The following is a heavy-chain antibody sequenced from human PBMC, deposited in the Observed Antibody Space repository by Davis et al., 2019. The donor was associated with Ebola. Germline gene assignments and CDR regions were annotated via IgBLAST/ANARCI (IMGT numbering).Heavy chain of an antibody. CDR1: GGTFSSYA. Sequence: SVKVSCKASGGTFSSYAISWVRQAPGQGLEWMGGIIPIFGTANYAQTFQGRVTITADESTSTAYMELSSLRSEDTAVYYCARGGYWRGEFDYWGQGTLVTVSS. D-gene: IGHD2-15*01. V-gene: IGHV1-69*13. CDR2: IIPIFGTA. J-gene: IGHJ4*02. CDR3: ARGGYWRGEFDY.